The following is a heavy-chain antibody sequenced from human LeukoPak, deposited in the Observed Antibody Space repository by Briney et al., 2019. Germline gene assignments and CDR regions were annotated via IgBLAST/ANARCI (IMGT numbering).Heavy chain of an antibody. D-gene: IGHD3-10*01. J-gene: IGHJ6*03. CDR2: INHSGST. CDR3: ARRSKELLWFGELPYYYYYMDV. V-gene: IGHV4-34*01. Sequence: SETLSLTCAVYGGSFSGYYWSWIRQPPGKGLEWIGEINHSGSTNYNPSLKSRVTISVDTSKNQFSLKLSSVTAADTAVYYCARRSKELLWFGELPYYYYYMDVWGKGTTVTISS. CDR1: GGSFSGYY.